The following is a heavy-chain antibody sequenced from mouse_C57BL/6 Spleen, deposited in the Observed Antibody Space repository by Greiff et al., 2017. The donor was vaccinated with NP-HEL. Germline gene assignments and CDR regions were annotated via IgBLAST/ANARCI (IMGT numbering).Heavy chain of an antibody. CDR1: GYTFTSYG. CDR2: IYPRSGNT. V-gene: IGHV1-81*01. J-gene: IGHJ4*01. CDR3: ARAYGSCAMDY. D-gene: IGHD1-1*02. Sequence: QVPLQQSGAELARPGASVKLSCKASGYTFTSYGISWVKQRPGQGLEWIGEIYPRSGNTYYNEKFKGKATLTADKSSSTAYMELRSLTSEDSAIYFCARAYGSCAMDYWGQGTSVTVSS.